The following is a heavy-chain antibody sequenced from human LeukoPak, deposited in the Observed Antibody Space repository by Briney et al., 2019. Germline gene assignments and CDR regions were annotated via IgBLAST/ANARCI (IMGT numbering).Heavy chain of an antibody. CDR1: GGSISSSSYY. CDR3: ARAQGIVGYPYYMDV. V-gene: IGHV4-39*07. CDR2: IYYSGST. D-gene: IGHD5-12*01. Sequence: SETLSPTCTVSGGSISSSSYYWGWIRQPPGKGLEWIGSIYYSGSTYYNPSLKSRVTISVDTSKNQFSLKLSSVTAADTAVYYCARAQGIVGYPYYMDVWGKGTTVTVSS. J-gene: IGHJ6*03.